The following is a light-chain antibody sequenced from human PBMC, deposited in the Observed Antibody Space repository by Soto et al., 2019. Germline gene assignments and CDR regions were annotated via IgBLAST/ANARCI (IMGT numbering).Light chain of an antibody. Sequence: EIVLTQSPGTLSLSPGERATLSCRASQSVSSNYLAWYQQKPGQAPRLLIYAASSRATGIPDTFSGGGSGTDFTLTISRLEPEDFAIYYCQHYGSPLTFGGGTKVEIK. J-gene: IGKJ4*01. CDR2: AAS. CDR1: QSVSSNY. V-gene: IGKV3-20*01. CDR3: QHYGSPLT.